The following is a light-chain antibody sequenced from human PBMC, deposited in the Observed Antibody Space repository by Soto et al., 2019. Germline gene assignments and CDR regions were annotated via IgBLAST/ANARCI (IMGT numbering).Light chain of an antibody. Sequence: ENVLTQSPGTLSLSPGERATLSSRASQSVSSSYLAWYQQKPGQAPRLLIYGASSRATGIPDRFSGSGSGTDFTLTISRLEPEDFAVYYCQQYGSSLITFGQGTRLEIK. CDR3: QQYGSSLIT. J-gene: IGKJ5*01. V-gene: IGKV3-20*01. CDR1: QSVSSSY. CDR2: GAS.